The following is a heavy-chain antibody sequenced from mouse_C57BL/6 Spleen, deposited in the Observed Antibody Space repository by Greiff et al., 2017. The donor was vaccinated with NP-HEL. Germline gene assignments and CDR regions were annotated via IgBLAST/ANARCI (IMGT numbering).Heavy chain of an antibody. J-gene: IGHJ4*01. Sequence: LVESGAELVRPGASVTLSCKASGYTFTDYEMHWVKQTPVHGLEWIGAIDPETGGTAYNQKFKGKAILTADKSSSTAYMELRSLTSEDSAVYYCTRAHSFYAMDYWGQGTSVTVSS. V-gene: IGHV1-15*01. D-gene: IGHD1-1*01. CDR1: GYTFTDYE. CDR3: TRAHSFYAMDY. CDR2: IDPETGGT.